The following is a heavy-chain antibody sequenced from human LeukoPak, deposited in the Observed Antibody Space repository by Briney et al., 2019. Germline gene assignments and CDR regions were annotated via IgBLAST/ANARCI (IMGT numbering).Heavy chain of an antibody. J-gene: IGHJ4*02. Sequence: ASVKVSCKASGGTFSNYAISWVRQAPGQGLEWMGGILPIFDTGNYAQKFQGRVTVTADASTSTAYMELSSLRSEDKAVYYCARTDYGDYGDWGQGTLVTVSS. CDR2: ILPIFDTG. CDR1: GGTFSNYA. V-gene: IGHV1-69*13. D-gene: IGHD4-17*01. CDR3: ARTDYGDYGD.